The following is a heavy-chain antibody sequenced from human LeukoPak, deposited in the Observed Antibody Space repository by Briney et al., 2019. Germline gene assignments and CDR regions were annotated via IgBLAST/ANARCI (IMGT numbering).Heavy chain of an antibody. D-gene: IGHD3-3*01. Sequence: SETLSLTCAVYGGSFSGHYWSWIRQPPGKGLEWIGEINHSGSTNYNPSLKSRVTISVDTSKNQFSLKLSSVTAADTAVYYCARGGYDFWSGYYTGIPDWGQGTLVTVSS. CDR2: INHSGST. CDR1: GGSFSGHY. CDR3: ARGGYDFWSGYYTGIPD. J-gene: IGHJ4*02. V-gene: IGHV4-34*01.